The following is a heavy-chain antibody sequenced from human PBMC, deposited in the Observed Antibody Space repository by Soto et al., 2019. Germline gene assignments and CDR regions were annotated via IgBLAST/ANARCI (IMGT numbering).Heavy chain of an antibody. V-gene: IGHV1-18*01. Sequence: ASVEVSCKASKYTFITYGITWVRHGPGQGLEWVVLITPYNGNTNCGQNFQGRLTMPADTTTSTAYMELASMKTDATAVYYCARDPRFYFDYWAQGTRVTVS. D-gene: IGHD3-16*01. CDR1: KYTFITYG. CDR2: ITPYNGNT. CDR3: ARDPRFYFDY. J-gene: IGHJ4*02.